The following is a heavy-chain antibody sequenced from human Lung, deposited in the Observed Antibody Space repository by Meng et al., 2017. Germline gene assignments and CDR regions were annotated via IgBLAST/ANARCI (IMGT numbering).Heavy chain of an antibody. CDR3: ARGLGEAVVPRTMFDY. CDR1: GGSISSSNW. J-gene: IGHJ4*02. CDR2: IYHSGGT. Sequence: QVQLQEAGPGLVKPSGTLSLTCGVSGGSISSSNWWSWVRQPPGKGLEWIGEIYHSGGTKYNPSLKSRVTISVDKSKNQFSLKLSSVTAADTAVYYCARGLGEAVVPRTMFDYWGQGTLVTVSS. D-gene: IGHD2-2*01. V-gene: IGHV4-4*02.